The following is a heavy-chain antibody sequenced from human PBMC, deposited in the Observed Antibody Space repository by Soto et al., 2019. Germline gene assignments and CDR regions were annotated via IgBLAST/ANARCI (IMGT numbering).Heavy chain of an antibody. CDR1: GYSFTSYG. CDR2: INVYNGHT. Sequence: QGQLVQSGAEVKKPGASVKVSCKASGYSFTSYGISWVRQAPGQGLEWMGWINVYNGHTNYAQKLQGRATMTTDTSTSTAYMELRSLRSDDTAVYYCARAPRIAVTGTDFDYWGQGTLVTVSS. J-gene: IGHJ4*02. D-gene: IGHD6-19*01. CDR3: ARAPRIAVTGTDFDY. V-gene: IGHV1-18*01.